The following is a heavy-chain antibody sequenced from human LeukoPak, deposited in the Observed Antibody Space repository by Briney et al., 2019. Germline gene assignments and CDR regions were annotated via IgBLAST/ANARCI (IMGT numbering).Heavy chain of an antibody. J-gene: IGHJ4*02. CDR3: ASTSNSALGLPYFDH. CDR2: IYRSGGT. V-gene: IGHV4-4*02. CDR1: GDSVGSSASGNS. Sequence: SETLSLTCAVSGDSVGSSASGNSRWNWVRQPPGKTLEWIGEIYRSGGTHSNPSLRRRVTILVDKSKNQFSLHMSSVTAADTAVYYCASTSNSALGLPYFDHWGQGSLVTVSS. D-gene: IGHD5-18*01.